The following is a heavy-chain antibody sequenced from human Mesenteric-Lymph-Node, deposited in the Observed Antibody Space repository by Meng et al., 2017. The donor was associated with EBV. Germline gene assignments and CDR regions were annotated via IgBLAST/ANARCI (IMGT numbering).Heavy chain of an antibody. J-gene: IGHJ4*02. CDR3: AKRYAQFDS. CDR2: LSRSGSST. CDR1: GFICNNYA. D-gene: IGHD3-9*01. V-gene: IGHV3-23*01. Sequence: EVKLLESGGGCAQPGGSLRRSCAASGFICNNYAMSWVRQAPGKGLEWVSGLSRSGSSTYYADSVRGRFTISRDNSKSTLFLQMNSLRVEDTAIYYCAKRYAQFDSWGQGTLVTVSS.